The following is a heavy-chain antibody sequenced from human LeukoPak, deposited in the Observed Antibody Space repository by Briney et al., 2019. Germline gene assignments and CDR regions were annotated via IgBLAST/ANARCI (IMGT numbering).Heavy chain of an antibody. CDR2: IWYDGSNK. Sequence: PGRSLRHSCAASGFTFSSYGMHWVRQAPGKGLEWVAVIWYDGSNKYYADSVKGRFTISRDKSKNTLYLQMNSLRAEDTAVYYCAKETYGSGSYFGYWGQGTLVTVSS. CDR1: GFTFSSYG. J-gene: IGHJ4*02. CDR3: AKETYGSGSYFGY. V-gene: IGHV3-33*03. D-gene: IGHD3-10*01.